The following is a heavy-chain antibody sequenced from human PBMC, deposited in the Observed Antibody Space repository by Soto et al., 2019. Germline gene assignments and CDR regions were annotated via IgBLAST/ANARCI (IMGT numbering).Heavy chain of an antibody. D-gene: IGHD2-15*01. V-gene: IGHV1-69*06. Sequence: QVQLVQSGAEVKKPGSSVKVSCKASGGTFSSYAISWVRQAPGQGLEWMGGIIPIFGTANYTQKFQGRVTITADKSTSTAYMELSSLRSEDTAVYYCARGRYCSGGSCSDFDYWGQGTLVTVSS. CDR1: GGTFSSYA. J-gene: IGHJ4*02. CDR2: IIPIFGTA. CDR3: ARGRYCSGGSCSDFDY.